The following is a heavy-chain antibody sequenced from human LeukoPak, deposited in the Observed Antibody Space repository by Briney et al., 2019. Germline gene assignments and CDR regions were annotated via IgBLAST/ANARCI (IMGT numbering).Heavy chain of an antibody. CDR2: ISTYNGDR. D-gene: IGHD6-19*01. Sequence: ASVKVSCKASGYTFTKYGITWVRQAPGRGLEWMGWISTYNGDRKYAQKFQGRVTLTTDTSTTTAYMELRSLRSDDTAVYYCSRDPSNTSGCYIYFDYWGQGTLVTGSS. CDR3: SRDPSNTSGCYIYFDY. J-gene: IGHJ4*02. CDR1: GYTFTKYG. V-gene: IGHV1-18*01.